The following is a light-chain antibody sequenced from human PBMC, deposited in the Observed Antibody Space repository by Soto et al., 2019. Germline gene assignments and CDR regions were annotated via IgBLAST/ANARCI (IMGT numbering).Light chain of an antibody. V-gene: IGLV2-23*02. Sequence: QSVLTQPASVSGSPGQSITISCTGTSSDVGSYNLVSWYQQHPGKAPKLLIYEVTKRPSGVSNRFFGSKSGNTASLTISGLQAEDESDYYCCSYAGSTTWVFGGGTQLTVL. CDR1: SSDVGSYNL. J-gene: IGLJ3*02. CDR2: EVT. CDR3: CSYAGSTTWV.